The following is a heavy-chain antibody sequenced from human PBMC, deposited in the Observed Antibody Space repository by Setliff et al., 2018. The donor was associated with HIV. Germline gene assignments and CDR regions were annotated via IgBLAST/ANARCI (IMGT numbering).Heavy chain of an antibody. CDR3: ARGWGHDGFDF. Sequence: SETLSLTCAVYGRSFSGYYWNWIRQSPGKGLERIGEINHSGGTNYNPSLKSRVTMSIDTSKNQLSLNVSSVTAADTAVYYCARGWGHDGFDFWGQGTMVTVSS. CDR2: INHSGGT. D-gene: IGHD7-27*01. CDR1: GRSFSGYY. V-gene: IGHV4-34*01. J-gene: IGHJ3*01.